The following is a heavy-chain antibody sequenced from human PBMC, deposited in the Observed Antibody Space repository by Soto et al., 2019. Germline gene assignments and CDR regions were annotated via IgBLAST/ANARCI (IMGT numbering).Heavy chain of an antibody. CDR3: ATSQKGYSWKYFDH. V-gene: IGHV4-39*01. CDR1: GASISGSYYY. D-gene: IGHD1-20*01. J-gene: IGHJ4*02. CDR2: VFYTGFT. Sequence: PSETLSLTCAVSGASISGSYYYWAWLRQSPGKGPEWIGSVFYTGFTSYNPSLESRVSVSVDTSKSQFSLKLSAVTAADTAVYYCATSQKGYSWKYFDHWGQGALVTVSS.